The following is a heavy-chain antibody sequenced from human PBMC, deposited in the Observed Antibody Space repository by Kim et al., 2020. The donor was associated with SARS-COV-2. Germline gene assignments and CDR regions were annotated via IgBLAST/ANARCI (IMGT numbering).Heavy chain of an antibody. CDR3: ARVGYDYVWGSYRDYYYYGMDV. D-gene: IGHD3-16*02. J-gene: IGHJ6*01. CDR1: GFTFSDYY. CDR2: ISSSSSYT. Sequence: GGSLRLSCAASGFTFSDYYMSWIRQAPGKGLEWVSYISSSSSYTNYADSVKGRFTISRDNAKNSLYLQMNSLRAEDTAVYYCARVGYDYVWGSYRDYYYYGMDVRGQGTTVTVSS. V-gene: IGHV3-11*05.